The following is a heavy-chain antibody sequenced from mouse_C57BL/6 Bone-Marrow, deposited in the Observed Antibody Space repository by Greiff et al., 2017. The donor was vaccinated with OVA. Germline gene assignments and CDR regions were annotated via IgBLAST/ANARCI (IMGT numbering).Heavy chain of an antibody. V-gene: IGHV1-59*01. CDR3: AMMPITTVPYWYFDV. J-gene: IGHJ1*03. CDR1: GYTFTSYW. D-gene: IGHD1-1*01. CDR2: IDPSDSYT. Sequence: QVQLQQPGAELVRPGTSVKLSCKASGYTFTSYWMHWVKQRPGQGLEWIGVIDPSDSYTNYNQKFKGKATLTVDTSSSTAYMQLSSLTSEDSAVYYCAMMPITTVPYWYFDVWGTGTTVTVSS.